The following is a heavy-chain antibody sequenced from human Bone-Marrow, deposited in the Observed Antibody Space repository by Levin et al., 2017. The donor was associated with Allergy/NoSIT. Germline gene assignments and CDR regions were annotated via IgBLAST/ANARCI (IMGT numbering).Heavy chain of an antibody. Sequence: GGSLRLSCAASRFTFSDAWMSWVRQAPGKGLEWVGRIKSQTDGGTTDCAAPVKGRFTISRDDSKNTLYLHMNSLKTEDTAMYYCYSSAFDVWGQGTMVTVSS. CDR3: YSSAFDV. V-gene: IGHV3-15*05. CDR1: RFTFSDAW. J-gene: IGHJ3*01. D-gene: IGHD2-15*01. CDR2: IKSQTDGGTT.